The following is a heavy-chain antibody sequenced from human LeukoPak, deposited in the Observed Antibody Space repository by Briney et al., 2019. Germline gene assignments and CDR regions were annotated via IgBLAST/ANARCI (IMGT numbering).Heavy chain of an antibody. D-gene: IGHD5/OR15-5a*01. CDR1: GGTFSSYA. J-gene: IGHJ4*02. CDR2: IIPILGIA. CDR3: ARIEGMASTMGD. V-gene: IGHV1-69*04. Sequence: GSSVKVSCKASGGTFSSYAISWVRQAPGQGLEWMGRIIPILGIANYAQKFQGRVTITADKSSSTAYMELSSLRSEDTAVYYCARIEGMASTMGDWGQGTLVTVSS.